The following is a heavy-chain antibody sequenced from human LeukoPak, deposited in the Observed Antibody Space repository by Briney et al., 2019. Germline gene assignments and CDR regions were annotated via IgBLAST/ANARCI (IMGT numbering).Heavy chain of an antibody. V-gene: IGHV3-23*01. D-gene: IGHD3-22*01. J-gene: IGHJ4*02. Sequence: GGSLRLSXAASGFTFSSYAISWVPEAPGKGLEWVLAVSGRGGSTFYADSVRGRFTIFRDNSKNTLYLQMNSPRAEDTAVYYCAKAPDYYDSSGYYWLGYWGQGALVTVSS. CDR2: VSGRGGST. CDR3: AKAPDYYDSSGYYWLGY. CDR1: GFTFSSYA.